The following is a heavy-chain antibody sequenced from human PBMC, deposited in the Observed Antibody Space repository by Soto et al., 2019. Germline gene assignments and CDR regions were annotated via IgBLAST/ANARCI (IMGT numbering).Heavy chain of an antibody. V-gene: IGHV4-61*01. CDR1: GDSVSSGTYY. Sequence: PSETLSLTCTVSGDSVSSGTYYWSWIRQPPGKGLEWIGFVYYTGSTSYNPSLKSRVTISLDTSKNQFSLKLTSVTAADTAVYYCARAERYNYAYSFDYWGQGTLVTVSS. D-gene: IGHD5-18*01. CDR3: ARAERYNYAYSFDY. J-gene: IGHJ4*02. CDR2: VYYTGST.